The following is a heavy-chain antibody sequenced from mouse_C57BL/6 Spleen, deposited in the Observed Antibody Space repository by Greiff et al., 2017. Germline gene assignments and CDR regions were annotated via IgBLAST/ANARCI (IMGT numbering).Heavy chain of an antibody. D-gene: IGHD2-1*01. Sequence: VQLQQSGAELVKPGASVKLSCKASGYTFTEYTIHWVKQRSGQGLVWIGWFYPGSGSIKYNEKFKNKATLTADTSSSTVYMELSRLTSEDSAVYDCARHEEGGYNGKAGGFAYWGQGTLVTVSA. CDR1: GYTFTEYT. CDR3: ARHEEGGYNGKAGGFAY. CDR2: FYPGSGSI. J-gene: IGHJ3*01. V-gene: IGHV1-62-2*01.